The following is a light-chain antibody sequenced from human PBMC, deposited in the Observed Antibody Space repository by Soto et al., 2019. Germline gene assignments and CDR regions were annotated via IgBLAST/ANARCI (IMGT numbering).Light chain of an antibody. CDR1: QILLHSNGDNS. CDR2: LGS. CDR3: MQALQSLT. J-gene: IGKJ5*01. Sequence: VRTQXPXSLXVXXXGPGSXXXMCXQILLHSNGDNSLDWYLQKPGQSPQLLIYLGSNRASGVPDRFSGSGSGTDFTLKINRVEAEDVGTYYCMQALQSLTFGQGTRLEIK. V-gene: IGKV2-28*01.